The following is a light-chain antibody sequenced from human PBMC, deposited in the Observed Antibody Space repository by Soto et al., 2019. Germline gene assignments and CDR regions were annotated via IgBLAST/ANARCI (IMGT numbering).Light chain of an antibody. CDR3: CSYAGRYTWV. J-gene: IGLJ3*02. CDR2: DVI. V-gene: IGLV2-11*01. CDR1: SSDVGAYNH. Sequence: QSALTQPRSVSGSPGQSVTISCTGASSDVGAYNHVSWYRQQPGKAPKLVIYDVIKRPSGVPDRFSGSKSGNTASLTISGLQAEDEADYYCCSYAGRYTWVFGGGTKLTVL.